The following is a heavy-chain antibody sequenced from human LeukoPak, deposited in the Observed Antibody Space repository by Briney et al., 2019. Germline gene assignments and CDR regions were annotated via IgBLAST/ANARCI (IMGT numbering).Heavy chain of an antibody. D-gene: IGHD4-11*01. J-gene: IGHJ5*01. Sequence: GGSLRLSCAASGFTFSDYGMNWVRQAPGKGLEWISYISSRSSTIYYADSVRGRFTISRDNAKNSLYLQMNSLRAEDTAVYYCAKKGVTVIGSNWFDSWGQGTLVTVSS. CDR2: ISSRSSTI. CDR3: AKKGVTVIGSNWFDS. CDR1: GFTFSDYG. V-gene: IGHV3-48*01.